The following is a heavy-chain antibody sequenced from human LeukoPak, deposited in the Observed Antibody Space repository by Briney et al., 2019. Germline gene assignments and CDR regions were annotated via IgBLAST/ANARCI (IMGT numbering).Heavy chain of an antibody. CDR1: GYTFTSYD. V-gene: IGHV1-8*01. D-gene: IGHD2-2*01. Sequence: ASVKVSCKASGYTFTSYDINWVRQATGQGLEWMGWMNPNSGNTGYAQKFQGRVTMTRNTSISTAYMELSSLRSEDTAVYYCARGAVPAAGDWFDPWGQGTLVTVSS. CDR3: ARGAVPAAGDWFDP. CDR2: MNPNSGNT. J-gene: IGHJ5*02.